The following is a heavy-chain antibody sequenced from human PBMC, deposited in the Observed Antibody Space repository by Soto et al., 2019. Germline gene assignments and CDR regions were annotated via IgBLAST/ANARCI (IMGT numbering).Heavy chain of an antibody. D-gene: IGHD3-3*01. CDR2: IYSGGST. Sequence: GGSLRLSCAASGFTVSSNYMSWVRQAPGKGLEWVSVIYSGGSTYYADSVKGRFTISRHNSKNTLYLQMNSLRAEDTAVYYGARARSDFWSGYYDYWGQGTLVTVSS. CDR1: GFTVSSNY. V-gene: IGHV3-53*04. J-gene: IGHJ4*02. CDR3: ARARSDFWSGYYDY.